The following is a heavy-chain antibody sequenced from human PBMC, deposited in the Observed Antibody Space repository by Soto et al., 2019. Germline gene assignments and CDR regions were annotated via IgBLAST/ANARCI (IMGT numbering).Heavy chain of an antibody. D-gene: IGHD3-10*01. J-gene: IGHJ6*03. CDR1: GFTFSSYS. V-gene: IGHV3-48*01. Sequence: GGSLRLSCAASGFTFSSYSMNWVRQAPGKGLEWVSYISSSSSTIYYADSVKGRFTISRDNAKNSLYLQMNSLRAEDTAVYYCARTYYGSGLTPNYYYYMDVWGKGTTVTVSS. CDR2: ISSSSSTI. CDR3: ARTYYGSGLTPNYYYYMDV.